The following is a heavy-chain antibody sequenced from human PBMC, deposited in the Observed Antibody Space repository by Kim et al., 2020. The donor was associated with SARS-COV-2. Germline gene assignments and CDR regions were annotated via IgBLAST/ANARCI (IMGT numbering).Heavy chain of an antibody. V-gene: IGHV4-59*01. CDR1: GGSIRSYY. CDR2: IYYSGST. Sequence: SETLSLTCTVSGGSIRSYYWSWIRQPPGKGLEWIGYIYYSGSTNYNPSLKSRVTISVDTSKDQFSLKLSSVTTADTAVYYCARGSYSGGWQSWYFVYWGQGTLVSVSS. D-gene: IGHD6-19*01. CDR3: ARGSYSGGWQSWYFVY. J-gene: IGHJ4*02.